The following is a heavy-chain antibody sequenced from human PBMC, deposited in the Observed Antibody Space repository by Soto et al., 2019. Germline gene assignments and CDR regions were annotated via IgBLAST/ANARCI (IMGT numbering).Heavy chain of an antibody. CDR1: GFTSSSYW. V-gene: IGHV3-7*01. CDR3: ARDPLDRIVATPFDY. J-gene: IGHJ4*02. D-gene: IGHD5-12*01. CDR2: IKQDGSEK. Sequence: GGSLRLSCAASGFTSSSYWMSWVRQAPGKGLEWVANIKQDGSEKYYVDSVKGRFTISRDNAKNSLYLQMNSLRAEDTAVYYCARDPLDRIVATPFDYWGQGTLVTVSS.